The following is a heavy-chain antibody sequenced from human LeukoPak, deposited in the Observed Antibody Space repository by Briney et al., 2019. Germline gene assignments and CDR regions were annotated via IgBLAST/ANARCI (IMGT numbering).Heavy chain of an antibody. V-gene: IGHV4-34*01. Sequence: SETLSLTCAVYGESFSAYFWNWIRQAPGKPLEYIGEINHRGSSHYNPSLKTRVTLSVDTSKNQFSLKLTSVTAADTAVYFCARGSSFDGYCSAGACDAGYYDSWGQGTPATVSS. CDR3: ARGSSFDGYCSAGACDAGYYDS. CDR2: INHRGSS. J-gene: IGHJ4*02. CDR1: GESFSAYF. D-gene: IGHD2-15*01.